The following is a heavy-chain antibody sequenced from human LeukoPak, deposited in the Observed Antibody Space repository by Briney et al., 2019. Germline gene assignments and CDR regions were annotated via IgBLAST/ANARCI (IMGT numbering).Heavy chain of an antibody. CDR2: MIPIFGTA. CDR3: ARPLGYCSSTSCFFDY. V-gene: IGHV1-69*13. J-gene: IGHJ4*02. D-gene: IGHD2-2*01. Sequence: GASVKVSCKASGGTFSSYAISWVRQAPGQGLEWMGGMIPIFGTANYAQKFQGRVTITADESTSTAYMELSSLRSEDTAVYYCARPLGYCSSTSCFFDYWGQGTLVTASS. CDR1: GGTFSSYA.